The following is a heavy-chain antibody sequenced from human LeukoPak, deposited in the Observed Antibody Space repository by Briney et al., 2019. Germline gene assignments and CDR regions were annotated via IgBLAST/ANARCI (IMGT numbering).Heavy chain of an antibody. D-gene: IGHD6-25*01. J-gene: IGHJ4*02. CDR2: ISAYNGNT. Sequence: GASVKVSCKASGYTFTGYYMHWVRQAPGQGLEWMGWISAYNGNTNYAQKLQGRVTMTTDTSTSTAYMELRSLRSDDTAVYYCARGRRLFLSDLDYWGQGTLVTVSS. CDR3: ARGRRLFLSDLDY. V-gene: IGHV1-18*04. CDR1: GYTFTGYY.